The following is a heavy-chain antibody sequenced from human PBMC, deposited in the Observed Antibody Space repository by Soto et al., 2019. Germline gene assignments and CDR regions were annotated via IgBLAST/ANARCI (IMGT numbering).Heavy chain of an antibody. D-gene: IGHD3-9*01. CDR3: ARDILTGRGAFDI. Sequence: PSETLSLTCTVSGGSISSYYWSWIRQPPGKGLEWIGYIYYSGSTNYNPSLKSRVTISVDTSKNQFSLKLSSVTAADTAVYYCARDILTGRGAFDIWGQGTMVTVSS. CDR2: IYYSGST. CDR1: GGSISSYY. V-gene: IGHV4-59*01. J-gene: IGHJ3*02.